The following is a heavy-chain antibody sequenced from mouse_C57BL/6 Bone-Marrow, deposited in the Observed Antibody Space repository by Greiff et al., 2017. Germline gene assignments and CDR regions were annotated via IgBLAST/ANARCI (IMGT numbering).Heavy chain of an antibody. V-gene: IGHV1-50*01. D-gene: IGHD1-1*01. J-gene: IGHJ2*01. CDR3: ARGDYGRRYYFDY. Sequence: VQLQQPGAELVKPGASVKLSCKASGYTFTSYWMQWVKQRPGQGLEWIGEIDPSDSYTNYNQKFKGKATLTVATSSSTAYMQLSSLTSEDSAVYYCARGDYGRRYYFDYWGQGTTLTVSS. CDR2: IDPSDSYT. CDR1: GYTFTSYW.